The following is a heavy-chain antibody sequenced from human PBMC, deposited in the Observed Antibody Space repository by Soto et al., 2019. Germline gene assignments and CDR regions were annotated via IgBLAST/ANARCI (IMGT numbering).Heavy chain of an antibody. D-gene: IGHD6-19*01. CDR2: ITGGSNTST. CDR1: GFSFSTYG. Sequence: EVQLLESGGGVVKPGGSLRLSCAASGFSFSTYGMSWVRQAPGKGLEWVSAITGGSNTSTYDTDSVKGRFTISRDNSENMLYLLLNLLRAEDTAIYYCVKDWRSLSPGWGGDYWGQGALVTVSS. CDR3: VKDWRSLSPGWGGDY. V-gene: IGHV3-23*01. J-gene: IGHJ4*02.